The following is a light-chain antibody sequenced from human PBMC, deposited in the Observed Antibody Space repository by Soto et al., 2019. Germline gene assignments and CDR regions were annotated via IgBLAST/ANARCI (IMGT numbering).Light chain of an antibody. CDR1: QSVSNNY. CDR2: GAS. J-gene: IGKJ1*01. V-gene: IGKV3-20*01. Sequence: TLSSFPGDRVTLSCRASQSVSNNYLAWYQQKPGQAPRLLIYGASNRATGIPDRFSGSGSGTDFTLTISSLQPDDFATYYCQQYNSYSPAFGQGTKVDIK. CDR3: QQYNSYSPA.